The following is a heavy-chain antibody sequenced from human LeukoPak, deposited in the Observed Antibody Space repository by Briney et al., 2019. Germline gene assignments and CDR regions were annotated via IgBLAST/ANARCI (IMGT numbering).Heavy chain of an antibody. Sequence: GGSLRLSCVASGFAVSTTYMSWVRQAPGKGLEWVSAIYSGGTYYAYADSVKGRFTISRDTSKSTLYLQMNSLRVEDTAVYYCARVTLIRGPPPVWGRGTLVTVSS. CDR3: ARVTLIRGPPPV. J-gene: IGHJ4*02. D-gene: IGHD3-10*01. V-gene: IGHV3-53*01. CDR1: GFAVSTTY. CDR2: IYSGGTY.